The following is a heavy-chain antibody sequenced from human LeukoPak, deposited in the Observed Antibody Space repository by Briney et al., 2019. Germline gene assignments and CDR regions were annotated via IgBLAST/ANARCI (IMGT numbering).Heavy chain of an antibody. D-gene: IGHD5-12*01. J-gene: IGHJ6*04. V-gene: IGHV3-NL1*01. Sequence: GGSLRLSCAASGFTFDYYAMHWVRQAPGRGLEWVAVIHNGGTMGQYADSVKGRFTISKDFSRNTLHLQMHSLRDDDTAVYYCAKEGDEFRGYLDVWGKGTTVTVSS. CDR3: AKEGDEFRGYLDV. CDR1: GFTFDYYA. CDR2: IHNGGTMG.